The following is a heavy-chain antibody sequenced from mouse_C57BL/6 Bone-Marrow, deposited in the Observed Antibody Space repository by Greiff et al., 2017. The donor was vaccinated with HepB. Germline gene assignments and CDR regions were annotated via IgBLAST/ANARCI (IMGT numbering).Heavy chain of an antibody. V-gene: IGHV6-6*01. D-gene: IGHD2-5*01. J-gene: IGHJ2*01. CDR3: TRHYSNYGLFDY. CDR2: IRNKANNHAT. CDR1: GFTFSDAW. Sequence: EVKVEESGGGLVQPGGSMKLSCAASGFTFSDAWMDWVRQSPEKGLEWVAEIRNKANNHATYYAESVKGRFTISRDDSKSSVYLQMNSLRAEDTGIYYCTRHYSNYGLFDYWGQGTTLTVSS.